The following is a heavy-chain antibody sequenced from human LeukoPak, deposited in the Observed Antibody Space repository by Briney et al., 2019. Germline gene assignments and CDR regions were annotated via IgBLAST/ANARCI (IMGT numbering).Heavy chain of an antibody. CDR1: GYSFNKLR. CDR3: ARRGSSYGISGANWFDP. Sequence: GSLKISCKCPGYSFNKLRLGWVRPIPGKGLGWVGNIYPCDSDTRYSPSFQGQVTISADKSISTAYLQWSSLKASDTAMYYCARRGSSYGISGANWFDPWGQGTLVTVSS. CDR2: IYPCDSDT. V-gene: IGHV5-51*01. J-gene: IGHJ5*02. D-gene: IGHD5-18*01.